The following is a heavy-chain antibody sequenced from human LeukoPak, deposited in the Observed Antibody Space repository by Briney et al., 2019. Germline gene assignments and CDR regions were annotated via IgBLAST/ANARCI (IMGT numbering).Heavy chain of an antibody. Sequence: GGSLRLSCAASGFTFSSYSMNWVRQAPGKRLEWVSYISSSSSTIYYADSVKGRFTISRDNAKNSLYLQMISLRAEDTAVYYCARDFTSSGWLLSGAFDIWGQGTMVTVSS. CDR1: GFTFSSYS. V-gene: IGHV3-48*01. J-gene: IGHJ3*02. CDR3: ARDFTSSGWLLSGAFDI. D-gene: IGHD6-19*01. CDR2: ISSSSSTI.